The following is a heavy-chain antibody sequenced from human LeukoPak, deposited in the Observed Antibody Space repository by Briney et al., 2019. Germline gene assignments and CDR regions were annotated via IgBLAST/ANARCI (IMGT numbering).Heavy chain of an antibody. V-gene: IGHV3-21*01. J-gene: IGHJ4*02. CDR1: GFIFSTYN. D-gene: IGHD3-22*01. CDR2: ISSSSSYI. Sequence: GGFLRLSCAASGFIFSTYNVNWVRQAPGRGLEWVSSISSSSSYIYYADSVTGRFTISRDNAKNSLYLQMNSLRAEDTAVYYCARDTSTSTVYYDSSGYYPGAIDYWGQGTLVTVSS. CDR3: ARDTSTSTVYYDSSGYYPGAIDY.